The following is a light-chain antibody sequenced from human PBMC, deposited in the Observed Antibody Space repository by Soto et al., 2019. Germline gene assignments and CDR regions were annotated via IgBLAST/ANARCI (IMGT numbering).Light chain of an antibody. J-gene: IGKJ1*01. V-gene: IGKV3-15*01. CDR2: GAS. CDR1: QNIGSN. Sequence: EIVMTQSPATLSVSPGERATISCRASQNIGSNLVWYQQIPGKAPRLLIYGASTRATGIPARFSGSGSGTKFTLTISSLQSEDFAVYYCQQYDNWPPWTFGQGTKV. CDR3: QQYDNWPPWT.